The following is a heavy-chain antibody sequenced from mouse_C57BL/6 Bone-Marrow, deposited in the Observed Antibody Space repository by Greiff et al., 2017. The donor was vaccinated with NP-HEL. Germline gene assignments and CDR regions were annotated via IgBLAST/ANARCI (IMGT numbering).Heavy chain of an antibody. V-gene: IGHV1-42*01. CDR1: GYSFTGYY. Sequence: EVQLQQSGPELVKPGASVKISCKASGYSFTGYYMNWVKQSPEKSLEWIGEIKPSTGGTTYNQKFKAKATLTVDKSSSTAYMQLKSLTSEDSAVYYCAREDLYYFDYWGQGTTLTVAS. CDR2: IKPSTGGT. J-gene: IGHJ2*01. CDR3: AREDLYYFDY.